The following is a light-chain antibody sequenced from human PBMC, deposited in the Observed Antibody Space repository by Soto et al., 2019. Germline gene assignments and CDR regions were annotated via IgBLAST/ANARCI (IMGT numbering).Light chain of an antibody. CDR3: AAWDGGLSRPL. J-gene: IGLJ3*02. V-gene: IGLV1-47*01. CDR2: ETN. CDR1: SSNIGNNH. Sequence: QSVLTQPPSASGTPGQRVTISCSGSSSNIGNNHVYWYQQLAGTAPKLLMSETNQRPSGVPNRFTASKYGSSASLAISGLRSEDEAAYYCAAWDGGLSRPLFGGGTKLPS.